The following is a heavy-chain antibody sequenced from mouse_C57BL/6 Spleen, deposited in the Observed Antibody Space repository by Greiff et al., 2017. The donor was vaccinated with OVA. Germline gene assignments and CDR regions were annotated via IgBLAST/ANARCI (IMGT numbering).Heavy chain of an antibody. CDR2: IYPGDGDT. V-gene: IGHV1-82*01. D-gene: IGHD3-2*02. J-gene: IGHJ2*01. Sequence: QVQLQQSGPELVKPGASVKISCKASGYAFSSSWMNWVKQRPGKGLEWIGRIYPGDGDTNYNGKFKGKATLTADKSSSTAYMQLSSLTSEDSAVYFCLRQLRLRFDYWGQGTTLTVSS. CDR1: GYAFSSSW. CDR3: LRQLRLRFDY.